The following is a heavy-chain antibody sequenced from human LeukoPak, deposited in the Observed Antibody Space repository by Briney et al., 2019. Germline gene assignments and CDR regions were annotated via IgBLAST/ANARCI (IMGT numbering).Heavy chain of an antibody. CDR1: GGSISSGSYY. CDR2: IYTSGST. V-gene: IGHV4-61*02. J-gene: IGHJ4*02. Sequence: PSQTLSLTCTVSGGSISSGSYYWSWIRQPAGKGLEWIGRIYTSGSTNYNPSLKSRVTISVDTSNNQFSLKLSSVTAADTAVYYCARERVGASDYWGQGTLVTVSS. D-gene: IGHD1-26*01. CDR3: ARERVGASDY.